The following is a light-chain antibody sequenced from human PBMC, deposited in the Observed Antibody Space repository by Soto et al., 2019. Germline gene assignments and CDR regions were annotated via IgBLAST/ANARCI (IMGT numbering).Light chain of an antibody. CDR3: QQYDNSPPSWT. J-gene: IGKJ1*01. Sequence: ETVLTQSPGTLSLSPGERATLFCRASRSVSSSYLAWYQQKPGQAPRLLIYGASSRATGIPDRFSGGGSGTDFPLTISRLEPEDFALYYCQQYDNSPPSWTFGQGTRVEIK. V-gene: IGKV3-20*01. CDR2: GAS. CDR1: RSVSSSY.